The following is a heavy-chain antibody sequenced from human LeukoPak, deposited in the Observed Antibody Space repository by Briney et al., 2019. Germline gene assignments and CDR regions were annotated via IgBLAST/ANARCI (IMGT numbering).Heavy chain of an antibody. J-gene: IGHJ5*02. CDR2: IYYSGST. CDR3: ARDHTRDGYNGFDP. D-gene: IGHD5-24*01. CDR1: GGSISSYY. V-gene: IGHV4-59*01. Sequence: SETLSLTCTVSGGSISSYYWNWIRQPPGKGLEWIGYIYYSGSTNYSPSLTSRVTMSVDTSKNQFSLKLSSVSAADTAVYYCARDHTRDGYNGFDPWGQGTLVTVSS.